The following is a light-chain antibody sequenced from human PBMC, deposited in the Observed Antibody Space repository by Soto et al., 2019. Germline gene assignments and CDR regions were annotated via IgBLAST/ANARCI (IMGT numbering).Light chain of an antibody. CDR1: QSVSSH. CDR3: QQPYT. Sequence: EIVLTQSPATLSLSPGERATLSCRASQSVSSHLAWYQQKPGQAPRLLIYDASNMATSIPARFSGSESGTNFTLTISSLAPEYCGVYCCQQPYTFGQGTKLEIK. CDR2: DAS. J-gene: IGKJ2*01. V-gene: IGKV3-11*01.